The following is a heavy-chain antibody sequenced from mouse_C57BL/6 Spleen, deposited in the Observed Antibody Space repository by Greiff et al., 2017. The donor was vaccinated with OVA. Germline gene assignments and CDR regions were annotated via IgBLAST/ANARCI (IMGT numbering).Heavy chain of an antibody. CDR2: IDPSDSET. Sequence: VQLQQPGAELVRPGSSVKLSCKASGYTFTSYWMHWVKQRPIQGLEWIGNIDPSDSETHYNQKFKDKATLTVDKSSSTAYMQLSSLTSEDSAVYYCARLDDYDGAYFDYWGQGTTLTVSS. CDR3: ARLDDYDGAYFDY. CDR1: GYTFTSYW. V-gene: IGHV1-52*01. D-gene: IGHD2-4*01. J-gene: IGHJ2*01.